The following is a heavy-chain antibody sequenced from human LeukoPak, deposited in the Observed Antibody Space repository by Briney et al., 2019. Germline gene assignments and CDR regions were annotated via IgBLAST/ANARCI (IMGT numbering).Heavy chain of an antibody. J-gene: IGHJ3*02. V-gene: IGHV3-33*06. CDR3: ANLGATEAFDI. CDR2: IWYDGSNK. Sequence: TGGSLRLSCAASGFTFSSYGMHWVRQAPVKGLEWVAVIWYDGSNKYYADSVKGRFTISRDNSKNTLYLQMNSLRAEDTAVYYCANLGATEAFDIWGQGTMVTVSS. CDR1: GFTFSSYG. D-gene: IGHD1-26*01.